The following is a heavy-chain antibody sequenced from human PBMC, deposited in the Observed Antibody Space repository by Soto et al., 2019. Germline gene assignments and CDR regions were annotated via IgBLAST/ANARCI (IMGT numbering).Heavy chain of an antibody. CDR3: AKDQILLWFGELLAPTGMCV. CDR1: GFTFSSDA. D-gene: IGHD3-10*01. CDR2: ISGSGGST. J-gene: IGHJ6*02. Sequence: GGSLRLSCAASGFTFSSDAMSWVRQAPGKGLEWVSAISGSGGSTYYADSVKGRFTISRDNSKNTQYLQMKSLRAQDTAVYNSAKDQILLWFGELLAPTGMCVWGQGTKVTGS. V-gene: IGHV3-23*01.